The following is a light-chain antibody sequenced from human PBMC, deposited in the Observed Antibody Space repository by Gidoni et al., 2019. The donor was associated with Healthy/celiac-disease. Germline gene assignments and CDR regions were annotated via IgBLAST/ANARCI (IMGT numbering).Light chain of an antibody. CDR2: DVS. J-gene: IGLJ2*01. V-gene: IGLV2-11*01. CDR3: CSYAGSYTLV. Sequence: QSALTQPRSVSGSPGKSVTISCTGTSSDVGGYNYVSWYQQHPGKAHKLMIYDVSKRPSGVPDRFSGSKSGNTASLTISGLQAEDEADYYCCSYAGSYTLVFGGGTKLTV. CDR1: SSDVGGYNY.